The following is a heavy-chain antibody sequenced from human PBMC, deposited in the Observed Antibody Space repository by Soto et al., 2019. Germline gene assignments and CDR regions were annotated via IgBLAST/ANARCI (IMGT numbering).Heavy chain of an antibody. Sequence: VQLVQSGAEVKKPGSSVKVSCKASGGTFSSYAISWVRQAPGQGLEWMGGIIPIFGTANYAQKFQGRVTITADESTSTAYMELSSLRSEDTAVYYCARGGDYYDSSGRHAFDIWGQGTMVTVSS. J-gene: IGHJ3*02. D-gene: IGHD3-22*01. V-gene: IGHV1-69*12. CDR3: ARGGDYYDSSGRHAFDI. CDR2: IIPIFGTA. CDR1: GGTFSSYA.